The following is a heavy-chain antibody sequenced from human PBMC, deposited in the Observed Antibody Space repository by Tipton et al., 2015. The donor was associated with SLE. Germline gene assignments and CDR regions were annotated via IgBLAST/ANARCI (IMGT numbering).Heavy chain of an antibody. CDR3: AKDQRITIFSWRGHYDAFDI. CDR1: GFTVSGNY. CDR2: INGAGST. Sequence: QLVQSGGGLVQPGGSLRLSCAASGFTVSGNYMTWVRRAPGRGLEWVSLINGAGSTHYVDSVKGRFTISRDNSKNTLYLHMNSLRAEDTAVYYCAKDQRITIFSWRGHYDAFDIWGQGTMVTVSS. D-gene: IGHD3-3*01. V-gene: IGHV3-66*01. J-gene: IGHJ3*02.